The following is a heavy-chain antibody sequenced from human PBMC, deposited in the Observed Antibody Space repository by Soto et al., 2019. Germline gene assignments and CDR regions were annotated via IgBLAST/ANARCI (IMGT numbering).Heavy chain of an antibody. CDR2: IIPIFGTA. CDR3: ASRPGPDSSGYWEYFDY. J-gene: IGHJ4*02. CDR1: GGTFSCYA. D-gene: IGHD3-22*01. V-gene: IGHV1-69*13. Sequence: SVKVSCKASGGTFSCYAIGWVRQAPGQGLEWMGGIIPIFGTANYAQKFQGRVTITADESTSTAYMELSSLRSEDTAVYYCASRPGPDSSGYWEYFDYWGQGTLVTVSS.